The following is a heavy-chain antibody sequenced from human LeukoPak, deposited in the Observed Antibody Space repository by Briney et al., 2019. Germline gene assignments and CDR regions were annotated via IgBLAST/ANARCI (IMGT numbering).Heavy chain of an antibody. CDR2: INPNSGGT. CDR3: VREMAAIGDAFDI. Sequence: ASVKVSCKASGYTFTGYYMHWVRQAPGQGLEWMGWINPNSGGTNYAQKFQGRVTMTRDTSISTAYMELSRLRSDDTAVYYCVREMAAIGDAFDIWGQGTMVTVSS. D-gene: IGHD2-8*01. V-gene: IGHV1-2*02. J-gene: IGHJ3*02. CDR1: GYTFTGYY.